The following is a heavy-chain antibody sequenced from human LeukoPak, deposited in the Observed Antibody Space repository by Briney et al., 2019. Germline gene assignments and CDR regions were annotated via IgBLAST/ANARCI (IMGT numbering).Heavy chain of an antibody. Sequence: SETLSLTCTFSGGSIISSSYYWGGIRQPPGKGLEWIGSIYYSGSTYYNPSLKSRFTISVYTSKNQFSLKLSSVTAADTDVYYCAREAAAGIRYFDYWGQGTLVTVSS. D-gene: IGHD6-13*01. CDR2: IYYSGST. CDR1: GGSIISSSYY. V-gene: IGHV4-39*07. CDR3: AREAAAGIRYFDY. J-gene: IGHJ4*02.